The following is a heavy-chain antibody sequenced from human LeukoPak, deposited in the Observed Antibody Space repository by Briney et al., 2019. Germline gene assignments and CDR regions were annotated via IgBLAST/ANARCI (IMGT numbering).Heavy chain of an antibody. CDR1: GFTFSSYA. CDR3: ARDLWGSYGLRYYFDY. D-gene: IGHD5-18*01. CDR2: ISYDGSNK. J-gene: IGHJ4*02. Sequence: GRSLRLSCAASGFTFSSYAMHWVRQAPGKGLEWVAVISYDGSNKYYADSVKGRFTISRDNSKNTLYLQMNSLRAEDTAVYYCARDLWGSYGLRYYFDYWGQGTLVTVSS. V-gene: IGHV3-30*04.